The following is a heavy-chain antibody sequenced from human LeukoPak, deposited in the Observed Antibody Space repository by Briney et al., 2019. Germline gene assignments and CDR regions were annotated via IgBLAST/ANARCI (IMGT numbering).Heavy chain of an antibody. CDR3: ARHPSAMTKFDP. CDR1: GGSINSYY. Sequence: SETLSLTCTVSGGSINSYYWSWIRQPPGKGLEWIGYIFYSGSTNYNPSPKSRVTISVDTSNNQFSLKLSSVTAADTAVYYCARHPSAMTKFDPWGQGTLVTVSS. D-gene: IGHD2-2*01. V-gene: IGHV4-59*08. CDR2: IFYSGST. J-gene: IGHJ5*02.